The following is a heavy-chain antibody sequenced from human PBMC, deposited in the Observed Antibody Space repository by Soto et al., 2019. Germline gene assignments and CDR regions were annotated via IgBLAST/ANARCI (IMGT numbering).Heavy chain of an antibody. CDR2: TWYDGSNK. D-gene: IGHD3-10*01. CDR3: ARDRHYRSGYGMDV. Sequence: QVQLVESGGGVVQPGRSLRLSCAASGFTFSSYGMHWVRQAPGKGLEWVAVTWYDGSNKYYADSVKGRFTISRDNSKNALDLQMNSLRAEDTAVYYCARDRHYRSGYGMDVWGQGTTVTVSS. V-gene: IGHV3-33*01. CDR1: GFTFSSYG. J-gene: IGHJ6*02.